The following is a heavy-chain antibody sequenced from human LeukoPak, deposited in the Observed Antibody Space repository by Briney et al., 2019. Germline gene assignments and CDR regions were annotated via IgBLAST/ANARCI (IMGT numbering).Heavy chain of an antibody. CDR2: IYYSGST. CDR3: ARAKWELLGGTFDC. D-gene: IGHD1-26*01. V-gene: IGHV4-59*01. J-gene: IGHJ4*02. CDR1: GGSISNYY. Sequence: SETLSLTCTVSGGSISNYYWSWIRQPPGKGLEWIGYIYYSGSTNYNPSLKNRVTISIDTSKNQFSLKLSSVTAADTAVYYCARAKWELLGGTFDCWGQGTLVTVSS.